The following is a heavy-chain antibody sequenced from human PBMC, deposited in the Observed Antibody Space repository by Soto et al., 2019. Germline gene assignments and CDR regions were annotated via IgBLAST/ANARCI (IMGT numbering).Heavy chain of an antibody. J-gene: IGHJ3*02. CDR3: AGGVVRGLVLTDAFDI. CDR2: IYYRGNS. Sequence: SETLSLTCTVSGASITSGGFFWSWIRQLPGKGLEWIGYIYYRGNSGYNPSLESRATIPVDTSRNQLSLQLKSVTAADTAVYFCAGGVVRGLVLTDAFDIWGQGTMVTVSS. D-gene: IGHD3-10*01. V-gene: IGHV4-31*03. CDR1: GASITSGGFF.